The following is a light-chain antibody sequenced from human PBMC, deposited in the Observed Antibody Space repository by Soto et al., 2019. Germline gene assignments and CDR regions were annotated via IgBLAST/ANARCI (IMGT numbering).Light chain of an antibody. V-gene: IGKV3-11*01. CDR2: DAS. CDR3: QQRANWPLT. CDR1: QYVNIY. Sequence: VFTQSPATLSLSPVARVTLSCRASQYVNIYLVGYHQKPGQAPRLLTYDASNRATCVPARFSGSESGTDVTLTISSLESGEFAVYYCQQRANWPLTFGGGTKV. J-gene: IGKJ4*01.